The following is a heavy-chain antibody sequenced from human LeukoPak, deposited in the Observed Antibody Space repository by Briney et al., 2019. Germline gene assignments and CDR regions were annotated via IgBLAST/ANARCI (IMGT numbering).Heavy chain of an antibody. D-gene: IGHD4-17*01. CDR1: GFTFSSYS. Sequence: PGGSLRLSCAASGFTFSSYSMNWVRQAPGKGLEWVSSIDSSSGYIYYADSVRGRFTISRDNAKNSLYLQMNSLRDEDTAVYYCARNDYGDYGPDYWGQGTLVTVSS. V-gene: IGHV3-21*01. CDR3: ARNDYGDYGPDY. J-gene: IGHJ4*02. CDR2: IDSSSGYI.